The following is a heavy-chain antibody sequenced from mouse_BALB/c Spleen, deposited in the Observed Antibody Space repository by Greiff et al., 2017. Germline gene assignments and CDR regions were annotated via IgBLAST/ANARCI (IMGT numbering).Heavy chain of an antibody. V-gene: IGHV5-6*01. CDR1: GFTFSSYG. CDR3: ARLGPQLFCDY. D-gene: IGHD3-1*01. J-gene: IGHJ2*01. Sequence: EVQVVESGGDLVKPGGSLKLSCAASGFTFSSYGMSWVRQTPDKRLEWVATISSGGSYTYYPDSVKGRFTISRDNAKNTLYLQMSSLKSEDTAMYYCARLGPQLFCDYWGQGTTLTVAS. CDR2: ISSGGSYT.